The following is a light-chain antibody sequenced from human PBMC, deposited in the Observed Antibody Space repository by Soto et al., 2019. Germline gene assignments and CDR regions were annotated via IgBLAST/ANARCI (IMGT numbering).Light chain of an antibody. CDR3: SSYTKSSTRV. V-gene: IGLV2-14*01. Sequence: QSVLAQPASVSGSPGQSITISCTGTSSDIGGYNYVSWYQQHPGKAPKVMIYEVTYRPSGVSSRFSGSKSGNTASLTISGLQAEDEADYYCSSYTKSSTRVFGTETKVTVL. J-gene: IGLJ1*01. CDR1: SSDIGGYNY. CDR2: EVT.